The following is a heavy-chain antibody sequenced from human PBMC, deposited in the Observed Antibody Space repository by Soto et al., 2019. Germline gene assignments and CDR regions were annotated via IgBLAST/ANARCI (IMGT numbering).Heavy chain of an antibody. D-gene: IGHD6-19*01. CDR3: AKTGTWLVRAYYFDY. CDR2: ISYDGSNK. CDR1: GFTFSSYG. Sequence: QVQLVESGGGVVQPGRSLRLSCAASGFTFSSYGMHWVRQAPGKGLEWVAVISYDGSNKYYADSVKGRFTISRDNSKNTLYLQMNSLRAEDTAVYYCAKTGTWLVRAYYFDYWGQGPLVTVSS. J-gene: IGHJ4*02. V-gene: IGHV3-30*18.